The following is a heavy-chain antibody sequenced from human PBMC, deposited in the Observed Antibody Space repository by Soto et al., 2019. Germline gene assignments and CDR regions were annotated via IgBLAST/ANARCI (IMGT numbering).Heavy chain of an antibody. CDR3: ARVKAWIDAFDI. V-gene: IGHV4-59*01. D-gene: IGHD5-12*01. Sequence: SETLSLTCTVSGGSISSYYWSWIRQPPGKGLEWIGYIYYSGSTNYNPSLKSRVTISVDTSKNQFSLKLSSVTAADTAVYYCARVKAWIDAFDIWGQGTMVTVSS. CDR2: IYYSGST. J-gene: IGHJ3*02. CDR1: GGSISSYY.